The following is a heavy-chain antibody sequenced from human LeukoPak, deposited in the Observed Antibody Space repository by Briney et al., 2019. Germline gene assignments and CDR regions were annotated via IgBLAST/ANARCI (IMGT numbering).Heavy chain of an antibody. V-gene: IGHV3-23*01. D-gene: IGHD4-17*01. J-gene: IGHJ3*02. CDR2: VNGSGGHK. CDR1: GFAFSTYP. Sequence: GGSLRLSCVASGFAFSTYPMSGLRQSPGKGVECVSGVNGSGGHKFYADSAKGRVTITRDNSKKSLYLQMSSLRADDTAVYYCAKGGASVTDAPHGDVVTTPLDGFDIWGHGTMVTVST. CDR3: AKGGASVTDAPHGDVVTTPLDGFDI.